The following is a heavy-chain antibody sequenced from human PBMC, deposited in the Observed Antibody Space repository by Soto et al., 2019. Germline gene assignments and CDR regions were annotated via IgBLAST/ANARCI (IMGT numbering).Heavy chain of an antibody. J-gene: IGHJ6*03. CDR3: ARGDILVVPAAIGVLDYYYQYYMDV. V-gene: IGHV4-34*01. D-gene: IGHD2-2*01. Sequence: SETLSLTCAVYGGSFSGYYWSWIRQPPGKGLEWIGEINHSGSTNYNPSLKSRVTISVDTSKNQFSLKLSSVTAADTAVYYCARGDILVVPAAIGVLDYYYQYYMDVWGKGTTVTVSS. CDR1: GGSFSGYY. CDR2: INHSGST.